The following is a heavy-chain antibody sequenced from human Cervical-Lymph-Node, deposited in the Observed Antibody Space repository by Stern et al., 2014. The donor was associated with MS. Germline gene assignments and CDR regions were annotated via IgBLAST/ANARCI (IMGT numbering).Heavy chain of an antibody. CDR3: AIRPGYSYGFFDY. D-gene: IGHD5-18*01. Sequence: EVQLVESGGGLVQPGGSLRLSCAASRFTFSSYAMSWVRQAPGKGLEWVSAISGSGGSTYYADSVKGRFTISRDNSKNTLYLQMNSLRAEDTAVYYCAIRPGYSYGFFDYWGQGTLVTVSS. CDR2: ISGSGGST. CDR1: RFTFSSYA. J-gene: IGHJ4*02. V-gene: IGHV3-23*04.